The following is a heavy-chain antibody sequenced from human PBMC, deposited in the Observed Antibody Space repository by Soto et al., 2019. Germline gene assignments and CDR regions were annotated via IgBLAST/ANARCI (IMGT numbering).Heavy chain of an antibody. Sequence: PSETLCLTCTVSGGSISSYYWSWIRQPPGKGLEWIGYIYYSGSTNYNPSLKSRVTISVDTSKSQFSLKLSSVTAADTAVYYCGRILHDSSGYYKFTFDYWGQGTLVTVSS. CDR3: GRILHDSSGYYKFTFDY. CDR1: GGSISSYY. V-gene: IGHV4-59*01. D-gene: IGHD3-22*01. J-gene: IGHJ4*02. CDR2: IYYSGST.